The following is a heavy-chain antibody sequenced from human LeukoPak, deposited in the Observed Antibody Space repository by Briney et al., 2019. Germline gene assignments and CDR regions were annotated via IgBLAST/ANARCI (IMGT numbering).Heavy chain of an antibody. CDR1: GGSISSGTYY. V-gene: IGHV4-61*02. J-gene: IGHJ4*02. CDR2: ISTSGST. D-gene: IGHD6-13*01. Sequence: KPSETLSLTCTVSGGSISSGTYYWNWIRQPAGKGLEWLGRISTSGSTNYNPSLKSRVTISVDTSKNQVSLKLNSVTAADTAVYYCARGRYSSSWFFSEQNFDYWGQGTLVTVSS. CDR3: ARGRYSSSWFFSEQNFDY.